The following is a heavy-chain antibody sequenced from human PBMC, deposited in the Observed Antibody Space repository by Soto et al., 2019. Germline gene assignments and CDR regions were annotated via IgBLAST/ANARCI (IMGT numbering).Heavy chain of an antibody. CDR1: GYSFTSYW. V-gene: IGHV5-51*01. Sequence: LVESLKISCKGPGYSFTSYWIGWVRQIPWKGLEWMGIIYPCDSYTRYSPSFQGQVTISADKSISTAYLQWGSLKASDTAMYYCARRPTITMHDRVAFDTLGQGTMVAVS. CDR3: ARRPTITMHDRVAFDT. J-gene: IGHJ3*02. CDR2: IYPCDSYT. D-gene: IGHD3-10*01.